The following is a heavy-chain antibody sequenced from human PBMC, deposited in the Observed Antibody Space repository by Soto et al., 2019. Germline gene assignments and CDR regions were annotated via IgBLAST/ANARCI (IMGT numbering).Heavy chain of an antibody. CDR1: GGTFSSYA. J-gene: IGHJ6*03. D-gene: IGHD4-4*01. CDR3: ARVTTVTRDYYYYMDV. V-gene: IGHV1-69*13. CDR2: IIPIFGTA. Sequence: GASVKVSCKASGGTFSSYAISWVRQAPGQGLEWMGGIIPIFGTANYAQRFQGRVTITADESTSTAYMELSSLRSEDTAVYYCARVTTVTRDYYYYMDVWGKGTTVTVSS.